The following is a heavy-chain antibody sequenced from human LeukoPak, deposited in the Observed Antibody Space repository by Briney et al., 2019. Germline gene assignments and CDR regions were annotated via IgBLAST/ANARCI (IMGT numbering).Heavy chain of an antibody. J-gene: IGHJ4*02. Sequence: SETLSLTCSVSGFSIRSAYHWGWIRQPPGRRLEWIGSISHTGVAYYNPSFKSRLTISLDTSKDEFSLQLTSVTAADTAIYYCARDDTGFEYWGQGIVVTVS. D-gene: IGHD1-1*01. CDR1: GFSIRSAYH. CDR2: ISHTGVA. V-gene: IGHV4-38-2*02. CDR3: ARDDTGFEY.